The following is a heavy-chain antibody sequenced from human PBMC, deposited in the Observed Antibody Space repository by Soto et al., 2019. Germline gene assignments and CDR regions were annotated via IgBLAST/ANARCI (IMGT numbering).Heavy chain of an antibody. Sequence: ASVKVSCKASGYTFSNYAIHWVRQAPGQRLEWMGWIRAGNGNTRYSQKFQGRVTIIRDTSARTAYMELSSLRSEDTAVYYCARAGGYFDTSGYPYYYYGMDVWGQGTTVTVSS. CDR2: IRAGNGNT. J-gene: IGHJ6*02. CDR1: GYTFSNYA. CDR3: ARAGGYFDTSGYPYYYYGMDV. V-gene: IGHV1-3*01. D-gene: IGHD3-22*01.